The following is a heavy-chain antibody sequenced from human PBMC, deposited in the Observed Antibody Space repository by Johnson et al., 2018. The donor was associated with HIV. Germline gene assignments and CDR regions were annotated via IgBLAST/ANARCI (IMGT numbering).Heavy chain of an antibody. J-gene: IGHJ3*02. V-gene: IGHV3-30*03. Sequence: VQLVESGGGVVQPGRSLRLSCAASGFTFSSYGMHWVRQPPGKGLEWVAVISNGGSNQYYDDSVKGRLTISRDNAKNSLYLQMNSLRAEDTAVYFCARAINDAFDIWGQGTMVTVSP. CDR1: GFTFSSYG. CDR3: ARAINDAFDI. CDR2: ISNGGSNQ.